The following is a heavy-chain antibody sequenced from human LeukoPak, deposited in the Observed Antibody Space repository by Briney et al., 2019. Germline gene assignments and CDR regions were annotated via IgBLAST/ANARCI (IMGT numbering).Heavy chain of an antibody. J-gene: IGHJ5*02. CDR2: ISYDGSNK. D-gene: IGHD3-10*01. V-gene: IGHV3-30*04. Sequence: GGSLRLSCAASGFTFSNYAMHWVRQAPGKGLEWVAIISYDGSNKYYADSVRGRFTISRDNSKNTLYLQMNSLRAEDTAVYYCARDLMVRGVILDGGWFDPWGQGTLVTVSS. CDR1: GFTFSNYA. CDR3: ARDLMVRGVILDGGWFDP.